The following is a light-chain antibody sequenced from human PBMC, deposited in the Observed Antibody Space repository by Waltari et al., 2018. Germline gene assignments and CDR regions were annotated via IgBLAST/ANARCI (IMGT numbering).Light chain of an antibody. V-gene: IGLV8-61*01. CDR3: ALYMGSGIWV. CDR2: KAN. CDR1: SGSPSTTTY. J-gene: IGLJ3*02. Sequence: QTVVTQEPSLSVSPGGTVTLTCASSSGSPSTTTYATWYQQTPGQAPRTLVYKANARSSGVPDRFSGSILGNTAALTITGAQADDESDYYCALYMGSGIWVFGGGTRLTVL.